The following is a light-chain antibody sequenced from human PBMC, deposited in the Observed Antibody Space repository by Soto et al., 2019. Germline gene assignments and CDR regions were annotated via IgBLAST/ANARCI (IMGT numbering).Light chain of an antibody. CDR3: CSYAGTSVL. Sequence: QSVLTQPRSVSGSPGQSVTFSCIGTRSDIGAYDYVSWYQQVPGKAPKLMIYDVTRRPSGVPDRFSGSKSGNTASLTISGLQAEDEADYYCCSYAGTSVLFGGGTKLTVL. V-gene: IGLV2-11*01. J-gene: IGLJ2*01. CDR2: DVT. CDR1: RSDIGAYDY.